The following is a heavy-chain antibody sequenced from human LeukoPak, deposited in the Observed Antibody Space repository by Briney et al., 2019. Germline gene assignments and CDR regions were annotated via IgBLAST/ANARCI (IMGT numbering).Heavy chain of an antibody. Sequence: SETLSLTCAVYDGSFSGYYWSWIRQPPGKGLEWIGEINDSGNTNYNPSLKSQVTISVDTSKNQFSLKLASVTAADPAVYYCPSSSYYYGSGSQRNRYFDYWGQGALVTVSS. CDR2: INDSGNT. CDR3: PSSSYYYGSGSQRNRYFDY. J-gene: IGHJ4*02. D-gene: IGHD3-10*01. V-gene: IGHV4-34*01. CDR1: DGSFSGYY.